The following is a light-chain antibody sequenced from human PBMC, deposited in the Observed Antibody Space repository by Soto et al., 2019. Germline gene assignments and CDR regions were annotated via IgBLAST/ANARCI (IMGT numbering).Light chain of an antibody. CDR3: QQYDISPRT. J-gene: IGKJ1*01. CDR2: GSS. V-gene: IGKV3-20*01. CDR1: QSLNSFY. Sequence: EILLTQSPGTLSLSPGERATLSCRASQSLNSFYLAWYQQKPGQAPRLLIYGSSNRATGIPDRFSGSGSGTDFTLTIIRLDPEDFAVYYCQQYDISPRTFGQGTKVDIK.